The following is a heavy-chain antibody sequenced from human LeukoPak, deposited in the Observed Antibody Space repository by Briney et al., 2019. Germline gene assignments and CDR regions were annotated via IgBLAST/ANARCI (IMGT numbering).Heavy chain of an antibody. J-gene: IGHJ4*02. Sequence: SETLSLTRTVSGGSINTSSHFWGWIRQPPGKGLEWMGYIYYSGSTYYNPYHRSRVPISLDTSKNQYSLRLSSVTAADTAVYYCASDKRPFDYWGQGTLVTVSS. CDR1: GGSINTSSHF. CDR3: ASDKRPFDY. V-gene: IGHV4-39*01. D-gene: IGHD6-6*01. CDR2: IYYSGST.